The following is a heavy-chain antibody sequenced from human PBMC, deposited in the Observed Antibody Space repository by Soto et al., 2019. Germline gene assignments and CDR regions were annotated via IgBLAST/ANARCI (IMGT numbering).Heavy chain of an antibody. CDR1: GYTFTGYY. J-gene: IGHJ6*02. CDR2: INPNSGGT. CDR3: ASRSGDWGYSYGLWYYYGMDV. V-gene: IGHV1-2*02. Sequence: GPSVKVSCKASGYTFTGYYMHWVRQAPGQGLEWMGWINPNSGGTNYAQKFQGRVTMTRDTSISTAYMELSRLRSDDTAVYYCASRSGDWGYSYGLWYYYGMDVWGQGTTVTVSS. D-gene: IGHD5-18*01.